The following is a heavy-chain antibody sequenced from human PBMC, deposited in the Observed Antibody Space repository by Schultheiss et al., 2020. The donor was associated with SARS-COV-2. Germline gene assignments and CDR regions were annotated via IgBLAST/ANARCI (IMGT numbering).Heavy chain of an antibody. J-gene: IGHJ4*02. Sequence: GGSLRLSCAASGFTVSSNYMSWVRQAPGKGLEWVSYISSDSVTRYAESVKGRFTISRDNAKNSLSLQMNSLRDEDTAVYYCARGVGDYWGQGALVTVSS. D-gene: IGHD5/OR15-5a*01. CDR1: GFTVSSNY. CDR2: ISSDSVT. V-gene: IGHV3-69-1*01. CDR3: ARGVGDY.